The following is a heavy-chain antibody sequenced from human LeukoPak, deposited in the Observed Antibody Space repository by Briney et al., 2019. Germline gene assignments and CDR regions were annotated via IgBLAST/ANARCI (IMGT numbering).Heavy chain of an antibody. V-gene: IGHV4-39*07. CDR1: GGSISSYY. D-gene: IGHD2-15*01. J-gene: IGHJ4*02. CDR2: IYYSGST. CDR3: ARGDGYCSGGSCEPFDY. Sequence: SETLSLTCTVSGGSISSYYWSWIRQPPGKGLEWIGSIYYSGSTYYNPSLKSRVTISVDTSKNQFSLKLSSVTAADTAVYYCARGDGYCSGGSCEPFDYWGQGTLVTVSS.